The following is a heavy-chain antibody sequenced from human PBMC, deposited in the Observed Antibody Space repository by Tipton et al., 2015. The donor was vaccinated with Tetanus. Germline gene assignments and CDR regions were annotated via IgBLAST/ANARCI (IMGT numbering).Heavy chain of an antibody. CDR1: GITFSSHA. Sequence: SLRLSCAASGITFSSHALHWVRQAPGKGLEWVAVISNDGDNKFYADSVTGRFTISRDNSKNTLYLQMNSLRAEDTALYYCARDVEAGWYIRGMAVDYYGMDVWGQGTTVIVSS. V-gene: IGHV3-30-3*01. D-gene: IGHD6-19*01. CDR2: ISNDGDNK. CDR3: ARDVEAGWYIRGMAVDYYGMDV. J-gene: IGHJ6*02.